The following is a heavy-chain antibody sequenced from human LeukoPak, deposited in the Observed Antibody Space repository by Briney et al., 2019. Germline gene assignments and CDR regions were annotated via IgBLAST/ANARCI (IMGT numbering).Heavy chain of an antibody. CDR3: ARDPYSSSWTGPYYYYGMDV. J-gene: IGHJ6*02. V-gene: IGHV1-2*02. D-gene: IGHD6-13*01. CDR2: INPNSGDT. CDR1: GYTFTGYY. Sequence: ASVKVSRKASGYTFTGYYMHWVRQAPGQGLEWMGWINPNSGDTNYAQKFQGRVTMTRDTSISTAYMELSRLRSDDTAVYYCARDPYSSSWTGPYYYYGMDVWGQGTTVTVSS.